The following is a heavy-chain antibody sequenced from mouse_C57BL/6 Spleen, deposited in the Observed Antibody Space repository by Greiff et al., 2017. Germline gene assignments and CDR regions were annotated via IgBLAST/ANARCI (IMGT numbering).Heavy chain of an antibody. CDR2: IDPETGGT. J-gene: IGHJ4*01. D-gene: IGHD3-3*01. CDR3: TRRARYYAMDY. Sequence: VQLQQSGAELVRPGASVTLSCKASGYTFTDYEMHWVKQTPVHGLEWIGAIDPETGGTAYNQKFKGKAILTADKSSSTAYMELGSLTSEDSAVYYCTRRARYYAMDYWGQGTSVTVSS. V-gene: IGHV1-15*01. CDR1: GYTFTDYE.